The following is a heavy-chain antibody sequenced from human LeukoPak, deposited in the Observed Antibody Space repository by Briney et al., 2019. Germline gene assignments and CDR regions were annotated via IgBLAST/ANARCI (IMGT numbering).Heavy chain of an antibody. CDR3: XXXXQXXEPXY. Sequence: SESLSLTCTVSGGSISSYYWSWIRQPPGKGLEWIGYICYSGSXNYXPSLKSRVTISVDTSKNQFSLKLSSVTAADTAVYYCXXXXQXXEPXYWGQGTLVTVSS. V-gene: IGHV4-59*01. J-gene: IGHJ4*02. CDR2: ICYSGSX. D-gene: IGHD1-1*01. CDR1: GGSISSYY.